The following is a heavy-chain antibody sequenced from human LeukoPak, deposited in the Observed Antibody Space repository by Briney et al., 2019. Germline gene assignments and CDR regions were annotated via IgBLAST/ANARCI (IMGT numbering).Heavy chain of an antibody. V-gene: IGHV1-8*01. Sequence: ASVTVSCTASGYTFTSYDINWVRQAPGQGLEWMGWMNPNSGNTGYAQKFQGGVTMTRNTSISTAYMELSSLRSEDTAVYYCARGEFGKGFYGMDVWGQGTTVTVSS. CDR1: GYTFTSYD. CDR2: MNPNSGNT. J-gene: IGHJ6*02. D-gene: IGHD3-10*01. CDR3: ARGEFGKGFYGMDV.